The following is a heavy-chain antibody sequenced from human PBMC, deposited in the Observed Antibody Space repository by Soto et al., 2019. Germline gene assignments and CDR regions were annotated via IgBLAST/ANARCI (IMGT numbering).Heavy chain of an antibody. CDR1: GFTFDDYA. D-gene: IGHD1-1*01. CDR2: ISWNSGSI. V-gene: IGHV3-9*01. Sequence: EVQLVESGGGLVQPGRSLRLSCAASGFTFDDYAMHWVRQAPGKGLEWVSGISWNSGSIGYVDSVKGRFTISRDNAKNSLYLQMNSLRAEDTALYYCAKEELDYWGQGTLVTVSS. CDR3: AKEELDY. J-gene: IGHJ4*02.